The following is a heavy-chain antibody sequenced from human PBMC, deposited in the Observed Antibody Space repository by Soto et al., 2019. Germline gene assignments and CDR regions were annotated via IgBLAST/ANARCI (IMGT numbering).Heavy chain of an antibody. CDR2: ISSSSSTI. D-gene: IGHD1-26*01. V-gene: IGHV3-48*02. CDR1: GFTFSSYS. CDR3: ARDAPDSGSYFDYYYGMDV. J-gene: IGHJ6*02. Sequence: GGSLRLSCAASGFTFSSYSMNWVRQALGKGLEWVSYISSSSSTIYYADSVKGRFTISRDNAKNSLYLQMNSLRDEDTAVYYCARDAPDSGSYFDYYYGMDVWGQGTTVTVSS.